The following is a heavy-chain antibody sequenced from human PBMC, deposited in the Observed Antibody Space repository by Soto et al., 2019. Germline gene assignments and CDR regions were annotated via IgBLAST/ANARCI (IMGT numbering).Heavy chain of an antibody. V-gene: IGHV4-4*02. J-gene: IGHJ5*02. Sequence: QVQLQESGPGLVKPSGTLSLTCAVSGGSISSSNWWSWVREPPGKGLEWIGEIYDSGSTNYNPSLKSRVTISVDKSKNQFSLKLSSVTAADTAVYYCAASADCSSTSCYRGWFDPWGQGTLVTVSS. CDR2: IYDSGST. CDR3: AASADCSSTSCYRGWFDP. CDR1: GGSISSSNW. D-gene: IGHD2-2*01.